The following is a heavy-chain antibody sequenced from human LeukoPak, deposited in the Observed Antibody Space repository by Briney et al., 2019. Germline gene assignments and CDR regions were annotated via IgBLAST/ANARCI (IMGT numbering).Heavy chain of an antibody. CDR1: GYTFSTYG. V-gene: IGHV1-18*01. CDR2: ISPYNDNT. D-gene: IGHD6-19*01. J-gene: IGHJ4*02. Sequence: ASVKVSCKASGYTFSTYGISWVRQAPGQGLEWMGWISPYNDNTEYAQKFQGRVTMTTDTSTSTAYIELRSLRSDDTAVYYCARDPPHSSGPNSPCFEYWGQGTLVTVSS. CDR3: ARDPPHSSGPNSPCFEY.